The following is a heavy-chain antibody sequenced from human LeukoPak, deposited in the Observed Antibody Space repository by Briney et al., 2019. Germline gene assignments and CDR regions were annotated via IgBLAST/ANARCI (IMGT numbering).Heavy chain of an antibody. Sequence: ASVKVSCKASGYTFTGYYMHWVRQAPGQGLEWMGRINPNSSGTNYAQKFQGRVTMTRDTSISTAYMELSRLRSDDTAVYYCARGHAYKGEWLFVWPGYYYYRMDVWGQGTMVTVSS. CDR2: INPNSSGT. V-gene: IGHV1-2*06. J-gene: IGHJ6*02. D-gene: IGHD3-3*01. CDR1: GYTFTGYY. CDR3: ARGHAYKGEWLFVWPGYYYYRMDV.